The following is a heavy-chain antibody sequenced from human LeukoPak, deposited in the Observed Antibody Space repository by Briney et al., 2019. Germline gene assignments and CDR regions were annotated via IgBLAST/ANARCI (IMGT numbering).Heavy chain of an antibody. J-gene: IGHJ3*02. D-gene: IGHD3-22*01. CDR2: IYSGGST. V-gene: IGHV3-66*01. CDR1: GFTFSLYW. CDR3: ARAAYYYDSSGYYGDAFDI. Sequence: GGSLRLSCAGSGFTFSLYWMTWVRQAPGKGLEWVSVIYSGGSTYYADSVKGRFTISRDNSKNTLYLQMNSLRAEDTAVYYCARAAYYYDSSGYYGDAFDIWGQGTMVTVSS.